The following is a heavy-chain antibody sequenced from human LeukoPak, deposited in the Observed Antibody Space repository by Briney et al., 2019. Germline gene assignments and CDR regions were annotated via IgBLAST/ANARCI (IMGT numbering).Heavy chain of an antibody. CDR3: ARLKFYDSTGYSPGHYTDV. D-gene: IGHD3-22*01. CDR2: FYPGVGT. CDR1: GGPMFSYY. Sequence: SETLSLTCTVSGGPMFSYYWSWIRQTAGKGLEWIGRFYPGVGTDYNPSLKSRVTMSVDTFNNQFALKLSAVTAADTAVYYCARLKFYDSTGYSPGHYTDVWRKGTNVTVSS. J-gene: IGHJ6*03. V-gene: IGHV4-4*07.